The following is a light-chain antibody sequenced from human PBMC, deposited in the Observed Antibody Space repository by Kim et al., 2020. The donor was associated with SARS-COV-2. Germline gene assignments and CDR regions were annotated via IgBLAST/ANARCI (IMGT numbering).Light chain of an antibody. J-gene: IGLJ3*02. V-gene: IGLV1-51*01. CDR1: NSNIGNNY. CDR2: DNN. Sequence: GQKVTISCYGSNSNIGNNYVSWYQQLPGTAPKLLIYDNNKRPSGIPDRFSGSKSGTSATLGITGLQTGDEADYYCGTWDSSLSGLVFGGGTKLTVL. CDR3: GTWDSSLSGLV.